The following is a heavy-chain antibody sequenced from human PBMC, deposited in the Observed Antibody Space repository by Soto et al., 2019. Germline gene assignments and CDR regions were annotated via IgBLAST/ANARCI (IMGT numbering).Heavy chain of an antibody. J-gene: IGHJ4*02. Sequence: SETLSLTCTVSGGSISSYYWSWIRQPPGKGLEWIGYIYYSGSTNYNPSLKSRVTISVDTSKNQFSLKLSSVTAADTAVYYCARLVQXWDYYFDYWGQGTMVTVSS. CDR3: ARLVQXWDYYFDY. CDR2: IYYSGST. V-gene: IGHV4-59*01. CDR1: GGSISSYY. D-gene: IGHD1-26*01.